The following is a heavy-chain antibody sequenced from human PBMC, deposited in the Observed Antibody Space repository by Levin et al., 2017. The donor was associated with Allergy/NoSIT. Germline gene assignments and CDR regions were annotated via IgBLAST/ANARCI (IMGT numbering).Heavy chain of an antibody. D-gene: IGHD6-13*01. J-gene: IGHJ4*02. CDR2: IYSSGRT. CDR1: YASVGSSSFS. V-gene: IGHV4-39*01. CDR3: ASPQSSSWFYFDH. Sequence: SETLSLTCTVSYASVGSSSFSWAWIRQPPGKGLEWIGIIYSSGRTYYNPSLQSRVTISVDKSENQFSLKLHSVTAADRDVYYCASPQSSSWFYFDHWGQGTLVTVSS.